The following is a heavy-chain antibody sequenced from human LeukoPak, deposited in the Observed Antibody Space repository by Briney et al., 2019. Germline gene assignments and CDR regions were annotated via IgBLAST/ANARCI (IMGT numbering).Heavy chain of an antibody. Sequence: TGGSLRLSCAASGFTVSSNYMSWVRQAPGKGLEWVSVIYSGGSTYYADSVKGRSTISRDNSKNTLYLQMNSLRAEDTAVYYCARDRYDSSGYRLSTGYWGQGTLVTVSA. CDR3: ARDRYDSSGYRLSTGY. V-gene: IGHV3-66*01. CDR1: GFTVSSNY. CDR2: IYSGGST. J-gene: IGHJ4*02. D-gene: IGHD3-22*01.